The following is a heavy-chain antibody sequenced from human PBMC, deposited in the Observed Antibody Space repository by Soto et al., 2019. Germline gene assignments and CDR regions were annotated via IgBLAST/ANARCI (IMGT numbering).Heavy chain of an antibody. V-gene: IGHV1-2*04. J-gene: IGHJ6*03. Sequence: QVQLVQSGAEVKKPGASVTVSCRASGDTFTGYYMHWVRQAPGQGLAWMGWINPNSVVTKYAQKFQGWVTMTRDTSIRTVYMELSRLRSDDTAVYYCARESGGATATLDYYFFYMDVWGTGTTVTVSS. D-gene: IGHD5-12*01. CDR3: ARESGGATATLDYYFFYMDV. CDR2: INPNSVVT. CDR1: GDTFTGYY.